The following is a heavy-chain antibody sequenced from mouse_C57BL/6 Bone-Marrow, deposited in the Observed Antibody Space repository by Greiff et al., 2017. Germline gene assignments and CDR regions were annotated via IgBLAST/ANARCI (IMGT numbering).Heavy chain of an antibody. J-gene: IGHJ1*03. CDR3: ARLITTVVGGYFDV. V-gene: IGHV1-69*01. D-gene: IGHD1-1*01. CDR2: IDPSDSYT. Sequence: VQLQQPGAELVMPGASVKLSCKASGYTFTSYWMHWVKQRPGQGLEWIGEIDPSDSYTNYNQKFKGKSTLTVDKSSSTDYMQLSSLTSEDSAVYYCARLITTVVGGYFDVWGTGTTVTVSS. CDR1: GYTFTSYW.